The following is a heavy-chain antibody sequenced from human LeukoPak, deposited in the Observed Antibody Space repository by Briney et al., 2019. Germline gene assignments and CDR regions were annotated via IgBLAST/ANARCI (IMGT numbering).Heavy chain of an antibody. CDR2: TYYRSKWYI. CDR3: AREGVRKSTGWYAFDY. Sequence: SQTHSLTCVISGDSVSSNNGAWNWIRQSPSRGLEWLGRTYYRSKWYIDYAVSVKSRISIKPDTSKNQFSLQLNSVTPEDTAEYYCAREGVRKSTGWYAFDYWGQGTLVTVSS. V-gene: IGHV6-1*01. J-gene: IGHJ4*02. CDR1: GDSVSSNNGA. D-gene: IGHD6-19*01.